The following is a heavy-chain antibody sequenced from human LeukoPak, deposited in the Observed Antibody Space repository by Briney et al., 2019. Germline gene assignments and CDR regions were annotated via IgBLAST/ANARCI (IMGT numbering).Heavy chain of an antibody. J-gene: IGHJ6*02. CDR1: GGSISSGGNY. CDR2: IYYSGST. D-gene: IGHD4/OR15-4a*01. V-gene: IGHV4-31*03. Sequence: SETLSLTCTVSGGSISSGGNYWSWIRQHPGRGLEWIGYIYYSGSTYYNPSLKSRVTISVDTSKNQFSLKLSSVIAADTAVYYCARGAMVTTNHYYYGMYVWGQGTTVTVSS. CDR3: ARGAMVTTNHYYYGMYV.